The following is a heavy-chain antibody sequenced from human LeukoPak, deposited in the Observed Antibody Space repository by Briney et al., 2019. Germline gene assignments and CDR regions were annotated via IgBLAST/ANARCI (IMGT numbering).Heavy chain of an antibody. CDR3: AEEMKPWMHFDY. J-gene: IGHJ4*02. Sequence: GGSLRLSCAASGFTFSRSAVHWVRQAPGKGLEWVAVISHDGSNTDYTDSVKGRFTISRDNSKNTLYLQMNSLRAEDTAVYYCAEEMKPWMHFDYWGQGTLVTVSS. D-gene: IGHD5-12*01. CDR2: ISHDGSNT. V-gene: IGHV3-30*18. CDR1: GFTFSRSA.